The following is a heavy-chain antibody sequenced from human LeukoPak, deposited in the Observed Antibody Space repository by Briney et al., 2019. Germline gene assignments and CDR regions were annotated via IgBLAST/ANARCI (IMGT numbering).Heavy chain of an antibody. J-gene: IGHJ5*02. Sequence: GGSLRLSCAASGFTFSNFAMMWVRQAPGTGLQWVSTITGYGATFYADSVRGRFTIFRDTSLNTLFLQMNSLGAEDTAVYYCAKGAAAGKVDWFDPWGQGTLVTVSS. CDR3: AKGAAAGKVDWFDP. V-gene: IGHV3-23*01. CDR1: GFTFSNFA. CDR2: ITGYGAT. D-gene: IGHD6-13*01.